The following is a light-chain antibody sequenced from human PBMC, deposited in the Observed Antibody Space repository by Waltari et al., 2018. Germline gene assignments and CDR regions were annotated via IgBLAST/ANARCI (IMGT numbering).Light chain of an antibody. CDR1: QRLTKFY. CDR3: QQYGSSILYT. V-gene: IGKV3-20*01. J-gene: IGKJ2*01. Sequence: RASQRLTKFYLAWYQQKPGQAPRLLIYGASSRAADIPERFSGSGSGTDFTLTISRLEPEDCAMYYCQQYGSSILYTFGQGTKLEIK. CDR2: GAS.